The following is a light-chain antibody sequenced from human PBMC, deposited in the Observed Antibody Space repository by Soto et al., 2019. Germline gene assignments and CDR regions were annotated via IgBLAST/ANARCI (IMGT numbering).Light chain of an antibody. V-gene: IGKV3-15*01. CDR1: QSVSSN. J-gene: IGKJ1*01. CDR3: QHYGSSSWT. Sequence: EIVMTQSPATLSGSPGERATLCCRASQSVSSNLAWYQQKPGQAPRLLIYGASTRATGIPARFSGSGSGTEFTLTISSLQSEDFAVYYCQHYGSSSWTFGQGTKVEIK. CDR2: GAS.